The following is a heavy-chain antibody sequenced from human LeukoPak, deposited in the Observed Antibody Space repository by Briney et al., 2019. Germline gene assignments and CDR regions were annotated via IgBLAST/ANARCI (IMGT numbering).Heavy chain of an antibody. V-gene: IGHV3-30*18. Sequence: PGGSLRLSCAAPGFTFSSYGMHWVRQAPGKGLEWVAVISYDGSNKYYADSVKGRFTISRDNSKNTLYLQMNSLRAEDTAVYYCAKDLCGSTSCYPAFDYWGQGTLVTVSS. J-gene: IGHJ4*02. CDR2: ISYDGSNK. CDR3: AKDLCGSTSCYPAFDY. D-gene: IGHD2-2*01. CDR1: GFTFSSYG.